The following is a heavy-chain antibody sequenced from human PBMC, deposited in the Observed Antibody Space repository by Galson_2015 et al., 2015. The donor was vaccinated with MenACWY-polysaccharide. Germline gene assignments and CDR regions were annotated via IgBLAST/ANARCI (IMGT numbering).Heavy chain of an antibody. CDR1: GVTFSSYG. J-gene: IGHJ5*02. CDR2: LRRTASNT. D-gene: IGHD3-3*01. V-gene: IGHV3-23*01. CDR3: AKESTDFWSAAECFDH. Sequence: SLRLSCAGSGVTFSSYGMSWVRQAPGKGLEWVSALRRTASNTYYADSVRGRFTISRDNSKNTLYLQMNSLRAEDTAVYYCAKESTDFWSAAECFDHWGQGTLVAVSS.